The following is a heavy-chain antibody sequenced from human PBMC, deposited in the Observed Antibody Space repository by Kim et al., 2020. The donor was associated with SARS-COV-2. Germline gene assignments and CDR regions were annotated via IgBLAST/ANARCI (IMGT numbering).Heavy chain of an antibody. CDR1: GGSISSSSYY. V-gene: IGHV4-39*01. CDR3: ARRFPSAPGGPLGHNWFDP. CDR2: IYYSGST. Sequence: SETLSLTCTVSGGSISSSSYYWGWIRQPPGKGLEWIGSIYYSGSTYYNPSLKSRVTISVDTSKNQFSLKLSSVTAADTAVYYCARRFPSAPGGPLGHNWFDPWGQGTLVTVSS. D-gene: IGHD3-10*01. J-gene: IGHJ5*02.